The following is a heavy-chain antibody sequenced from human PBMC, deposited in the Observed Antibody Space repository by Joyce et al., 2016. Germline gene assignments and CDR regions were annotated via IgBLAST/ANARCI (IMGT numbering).Heavy chain of an antibody. J-gene: IGHJ6*02. Sequence: QVQLQESGPGLVKPSQTLTLTCTVSGASATSGSFYWCWIRQPAGKGLGWIGRIYTTGSTNYKSSLKSRVTMALDTSKNQVSLKLNSVTAADTAVYYCARSTGGSYLFGMDVWGQGTTVTVSS. CDR3: ARSTGGSYLFGMDV. V-gene: IGHV4-61*02. CDR1: GASATSGSFY. CDR2: IYTTGST. D-gene: IGHD1-26*01.